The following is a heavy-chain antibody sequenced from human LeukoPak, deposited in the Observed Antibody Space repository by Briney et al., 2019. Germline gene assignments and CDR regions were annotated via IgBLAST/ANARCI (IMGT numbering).Heavy chain of an antibody. J-gene: IGHJ2*01. D-gene: IGHD3-10*01. CDR3: ASLITNSGSAFDL. CDR1: DGSISGYY. Sequence: SETLSLTCTVSDGSISGYYWGWIRQAPGRGLEWIAYIHYTGINNYNPSLKSRAAISVDTSTNQFSLKLTSVTAADTAMYYCASLITNSGSAFDLWGRGTLVTVSS. V-gene: IGHV4-59*08. CDR2: IHYTGIN.